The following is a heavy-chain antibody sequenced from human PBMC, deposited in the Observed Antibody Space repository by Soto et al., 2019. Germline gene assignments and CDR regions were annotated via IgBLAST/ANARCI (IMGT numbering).Heavy chain of an antibody. V-gene: IGHV4-4*02. CDR1: GGSISSSNW. Sequence: SETLSLTCAVSGGSISSSNWWTWVRQPPGKGLEWIGEIYHSGSTNYNPTLKSRVTISVDKSKNQFSLKLSSVTAADTAVYYCARTSLAGTSLDYWGQGTLVT. CDR2: IYHSGST. J-gene: IGHJ4*02. CDR3: ARTSLAGTSLDY. D-gene: IGHD6-19*01.